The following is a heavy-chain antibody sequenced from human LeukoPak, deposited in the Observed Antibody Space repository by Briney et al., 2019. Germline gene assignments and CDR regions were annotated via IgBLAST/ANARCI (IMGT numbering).Heavy chain of an antibody. Sequence: GGSLRLSCAASGITVSSNYMSWVRQAPGKGLEWVSIIYSGGTTYYADSVKGRFTISRDNSKNTLYLQMNSLRAEDTAVYYCARGGYDGFDYWGQGTLVTVSS. CDR1: GITVSSNY. CDR2: IYSGGTT. D-gene: IGHD5-12*01. V-gene: IGHV3-53*01. CDR3: ARGGYDGFDY. J-gene: IGHJ4*02.